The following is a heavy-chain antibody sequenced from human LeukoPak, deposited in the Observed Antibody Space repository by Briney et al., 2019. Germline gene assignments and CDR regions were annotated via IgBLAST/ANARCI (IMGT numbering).Heavy chain of an antibody. D-gene: IGHD6-13*01. V-gene: IGHV1-2*02. CDR2: INPNSGGT. CDR1: GYTFTCYY. CDR3: ARDQGYSSSMDV. J-gene: IGHJ6*02. Sequence: ASVKVSCKASGYTFTCYYMHWVRQAPGQGLEWMGWINPNSGGTNYAQKFQGRVTMTRDTSISTAYMELSRLRSDDTAVYYCARDQGYSSSMDVWGQGTTVTVSS.